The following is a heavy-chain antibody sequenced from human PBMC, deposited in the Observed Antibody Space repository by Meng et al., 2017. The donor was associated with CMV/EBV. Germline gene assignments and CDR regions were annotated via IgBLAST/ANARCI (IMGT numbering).Heavy chain of an antibody. J-gene: IGHJ5*02. CDR2: IYTSGST. CDR3: ARDLMNCSSTSCANWFDP. CDR1: GGSISSYY. D-gene: IGHD2-2*01. V-gene: IGHV4-4*07. Sequence: VHRQESGPGLVKPSEPLSLTCTVSGGSISSYYWSWIRQPAGKGLEWIGRIYTSGSTNYNPSLKSRVTMSVDTSKNQFSLKLSSVTAADTAVYYCARDLMNCSSTSCANWFDPWGQGTLVTVSS.